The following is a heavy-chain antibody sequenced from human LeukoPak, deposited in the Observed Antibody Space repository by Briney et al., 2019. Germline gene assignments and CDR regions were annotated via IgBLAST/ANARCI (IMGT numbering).Heavy chain of an antibody. CDR3: ARDLMVRGVMIYYGMDV. J-gene: IGHJ6*04. V-gene: IGHV3-21*01. CDR2: ISSSSSYI. Sequence: PGGSLRLSCAASGFTFSSHSMNWVRQAPGKGLEWVSSISSSSSYIYYADSVKGRFTISRDNAKNSLYLQMNSLRAEDTAVYYCARDLMVRGVMIYYGMDVWGKGTTVTVSS. CDR1: GFTFSSHS. D-gene: IGHD3-10*01.